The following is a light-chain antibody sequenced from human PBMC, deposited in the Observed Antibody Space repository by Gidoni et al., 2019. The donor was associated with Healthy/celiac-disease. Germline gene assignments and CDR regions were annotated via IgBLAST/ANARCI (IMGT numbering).Light chain of an antibody. V-gene: IGLV1-40*01. Sequence: QSALTQPPSVSGAPGQRVTISCTGSSSNIGAGYAVHCYPRLPGPAPKLLNCGTSNRPSGGPDRFSGSKSGTSASLAITGLQAEDEADYYCQSYDSSLSGGLFGGGTKLTVL. CDR2: GTS. CDR1: SSNIGAGYA. CDR3: QSYDSSLSGGL. J-gene: IGLJ2*01.